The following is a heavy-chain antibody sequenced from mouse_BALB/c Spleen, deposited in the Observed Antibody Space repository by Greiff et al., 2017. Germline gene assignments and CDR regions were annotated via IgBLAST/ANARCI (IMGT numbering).Heavy chain of an antibody. J-gene: IGHJ1*01. V-gene: IGHV5-12-1*01. D-gene: IGHD1-1*01. CDR1: GFAFSSYD. CDR3: ARTTVVRYWYFDV. CDR2: ISSGGGST. Sequence: EVQRVESGGGLVKPGGSLKLSCAASGFAFSSYDMSWVRQTPEKRLEWVAYISSGGGSTYYPDTVNGRFTISRDNAKNTLYLQMSSLKSEDTAMYYCARTTVVRYWYFDVWGAGTTVTVSS.